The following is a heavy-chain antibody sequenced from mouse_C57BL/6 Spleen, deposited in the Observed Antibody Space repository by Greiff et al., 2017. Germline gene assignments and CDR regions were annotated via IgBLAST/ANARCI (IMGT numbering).Heavy chain of an antibody. CDR1: GFTFTDYN. V-gene: IGHV1-18*01. CDR3: AREDDEAWFAY. D-gene: IGHD2-12*01. J-gene: IGHJ3*01. CDR2: INPNNGGT. Sequence: EVQLVESGPELVKPGASVKIPCTASGFTFTDYNMDWVKQSHGKSLEWIGDINPNNGGTIYNQKFKGKATLTVDKSSSTAYMELRSLTSEDTAVYYCAREDDEAWFAYWGQGTLVTVSA.